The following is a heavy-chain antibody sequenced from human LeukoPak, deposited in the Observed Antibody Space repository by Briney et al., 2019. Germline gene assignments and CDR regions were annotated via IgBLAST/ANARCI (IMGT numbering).Heavy chain of an antibody. V-gene: IGHV3-21*01. CDR1: GFIFSDYG. J-gene: IGHJ4*02. D-gene: IGHD3-22*01. CDR3: AVDYYDSSGYYYD. CDR2: ISSSSSYI. Sequence: GGSLRLSCAASGFIFSDYGMHWVRQAPGKGLEWVSSISSSSSYIYYADSVKGRFTISRDNAKNSLYLQMNSLRAEDTAVYYCAVDYYDSSGYYYDWGQGTLVTVSS.